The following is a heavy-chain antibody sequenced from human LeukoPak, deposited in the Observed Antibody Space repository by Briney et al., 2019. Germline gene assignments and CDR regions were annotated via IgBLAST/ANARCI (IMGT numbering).Heavy chain of an antibody. CDR3: ARGGSYPYYFDY. D-gene: IGHD1-26*01. CDR1: GFTFSSYA. Sequence: GGSLRLSCAASGFTFSSYAMSWVRQAPGKGLEWVSAISGSGGSTYYADSVKGRFTISRDNSKNTLYLQMNSLRAEDTAVYYCARGGSYPYYFDYWGQGTLVTVSS. V-gene: IGHV3-23*01. J-gene: IGHJ4*02. CDR2: ISGSGGST.